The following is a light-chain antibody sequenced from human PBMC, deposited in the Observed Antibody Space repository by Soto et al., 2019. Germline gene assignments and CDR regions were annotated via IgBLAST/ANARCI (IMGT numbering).Light chain of an antibody. V-gene: IGKV3-20*01. Sequence: EIVLTQSPGTLSLSPGERATLSCRASQSVSSNYLAWYQQKPGQAPRLLIYGASKRATGIPDRFSGSGSGTDFTLTISRLEPEDFAVYYCQQYGSSPKLTFGGGTKVEIK. CDR1: QSVSSNY. CDR2: GAS. CDR3: QQYGSSPKLT. J-gene: IGKJ4*01.